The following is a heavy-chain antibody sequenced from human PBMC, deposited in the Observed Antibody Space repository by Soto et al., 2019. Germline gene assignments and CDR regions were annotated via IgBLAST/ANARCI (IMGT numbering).Heavy chain of an antibody. CDR1: GFTFSDYY. CDR2: ISSSGATI. V-gene: IGHV3-11*01. D-gene: IGHD2-2*01. Sequence: QVQLVESGGGLVKPGGSQRLSCAASGFTFSDYYMSWIRQAPGKGPEWVSYISSSGATIYYADSVKGRFAISRDNAKNSLYLQMNSLRAEDTAVYYCARENRKQGYYSSTSCPFDYWGQGSLVTVSS. CDR3: ARENRKQGYYSSTSCPFDY. J-gene: IGHJ4*02.